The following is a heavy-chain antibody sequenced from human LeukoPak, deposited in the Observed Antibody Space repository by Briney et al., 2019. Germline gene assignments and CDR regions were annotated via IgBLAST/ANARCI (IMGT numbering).Heavy chain of an antibody. CDR3: ARLRGRGYGQERVFDY. CDR1: GYSFTSYW. Sequence: NPGESLKISCKGSGYSFTSYWIGWVRQMPGKGLEWMGIIYPGDSDTRYSPSFQGRVTISADKSISTAYLQWSSLKASDTAMYYCARLRGRGYGQERVFDYWGQGTLVTVSS. J-gene: IGHJ4*02. CDR2: IYPGDSDT. V-gene: IGHV5-51*01. D-gene: IGHD5-12*01.